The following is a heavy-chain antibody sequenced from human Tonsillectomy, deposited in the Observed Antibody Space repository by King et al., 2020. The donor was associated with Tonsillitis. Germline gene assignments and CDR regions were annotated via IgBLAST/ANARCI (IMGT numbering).Heavy chain of an antibody. CDR2: INPSGGST. Sequence: VQLVQSGAEVKKPGASVKVSCKASGYTFTSYYIHWVRQAPGQGLEWMGIINPSGGSTSYAQKFQGRVTMTRDTSTSTVYMELSSLRSEDTAVYYCARWGSGSDYNEGDYYYSGMDVWGHGTTVTVSS. D-gene: IGHD3-10*01. CDR3: ARWGSGSDYNEGDYYYSGMDV. V-gene: IGHV1-46*01. CDR1: GYTFTSYY. J-gene: IGHJ6*02.